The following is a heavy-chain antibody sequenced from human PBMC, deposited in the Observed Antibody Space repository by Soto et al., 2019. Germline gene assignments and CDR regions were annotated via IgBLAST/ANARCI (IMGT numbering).Heavy chain of an antibody. V-gene: IGHV1-8*01. Sequence: ASVKVSCKASGYIFPSYDVNWVRQATGQGLEWMGWMNLNSGNTGYAQKFQGRVAMTRNTSISTAYMELSSLRSEDTAVYYCARGKEYDFWSGPPFYHYYMDVWGKGTTVTVSS. CDR2: MNLNSGNT. CDR3: ARGKEYDFWSGPPFYHYYMDV. J-gene: IGHJ6*03. CDR1: GYIFPSYD. D-gene: IGHD3-3*01.